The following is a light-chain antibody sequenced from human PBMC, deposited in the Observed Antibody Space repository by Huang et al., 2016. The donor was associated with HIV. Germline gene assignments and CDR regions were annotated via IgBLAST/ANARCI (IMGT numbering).Light chain of an antibody. Sequence: DIQMTQSPSTLSASVGDRVTITCRASQKISTWLAWYQQKPGKAPKLLIYDASSLESGVPSRCSGSGSGTEFTLTISSLQPNNFATYFCQQYSSYPCTFGQGTKLEIK. CDR2: DAS. CDR1: QKISTW. J-gene: IGKJ2*02. CDR3: QQYSSYPCT. V-gene: IGKV1-5*01.